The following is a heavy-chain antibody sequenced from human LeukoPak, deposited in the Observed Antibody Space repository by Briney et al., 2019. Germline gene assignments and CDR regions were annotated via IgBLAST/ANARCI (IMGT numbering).Heavy chain of an antibody. Sequence: SQTLSLTCTVSGGSISSGDYYWSWIRQPPGKGLEWIGYIYYSGSTNYNPSLKSRVTISVDTSKNQFSLKLSSVTAADTAVYYCASRAVAGFSDYWGQGTLVTVSS. J-gene: IGHJ4*02. V-gene: IGHV4-61*08. CDR1: GGSISSGDYY. D-gene: IGHD6-19*01. CDR2: IYYSGST. CDR3: ASRAVAGFSDY.